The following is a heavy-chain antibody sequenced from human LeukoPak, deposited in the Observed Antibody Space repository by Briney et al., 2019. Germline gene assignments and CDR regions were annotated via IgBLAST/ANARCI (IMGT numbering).Heavy chain of an antibody. J-gene: IGHJ4*02. CDR1: GGSISSSSYY. D-gene: IGHD2-2*01. Sequence: SETLSLTCTVSGGSISSSSYYWGRIRQPPGKGLEWIGSIYYSGSTYYNPSLKSRVTISVDTSKNQFSLKLSSVTAADTAVYYCARGPPIAIVVVPAAKLGGFDYWGQGTLVTVSS. CDR3: ARGPPIAIVVVPAAKLGGFDY. V-gene: IGHV4-39*07. CDR2: IYYSGST.